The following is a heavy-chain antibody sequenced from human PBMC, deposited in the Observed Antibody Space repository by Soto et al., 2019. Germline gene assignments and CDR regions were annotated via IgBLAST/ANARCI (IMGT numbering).Heavy chain of an antibody. D-gene: IGHD3-9*01. J-gene: IGHJ4*02. CDR3: ARGEVRRYYDILTGPFDY. CDR1: GYTFTSNY. Sequence: SVKVTCKASGYTFTSNYRHWVRQAPGQGLEWMEIINPSGGSTSYAQKFQGRVTMTRDTSTSTVYMELSSLRSEDTAVYYCARGEVRRYYDILTGPFDYWGQGTLVTVSS. CDR2: INPSGGST. V-gene: IGHV1-46*01.